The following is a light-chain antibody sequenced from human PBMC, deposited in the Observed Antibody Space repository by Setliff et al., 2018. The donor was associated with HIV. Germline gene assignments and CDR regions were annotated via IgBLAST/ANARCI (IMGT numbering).Light chain of an antibody. CDR3: SSYAGNFLFV. V-gene: IGLV2-11*01. CDR1: SSDVGAYNY. CDR2: DVT. J-gene: IGLJ1*01. Sequence: QFVLTQPRSVSGSPGQSVTISCTGTSSDVGAYNYVSWYQQHPGKAPKLMIYDVTKRPSGVPDRFSGSKSANTASLTISGLQAEDEADYYCSSYAGNFLFVFGIGTKVTVL.